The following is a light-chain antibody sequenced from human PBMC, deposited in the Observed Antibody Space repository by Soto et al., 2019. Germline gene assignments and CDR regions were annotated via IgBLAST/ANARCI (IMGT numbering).Light chain of an antibody. V-gene: IGLV2-14*01. CDR3: SSYTSSNNYV. J-gene: IGLJ1*01. CDR2: EVS. Sequence: QSVLTQPASVSGSPGQTITLSCTGTSSDVGGYNYVSWYQQHPGKAPKLMIYEVSKRPSEVFNRFSGSKSGNTASLTIPGLQAEDEADYYCSSYTSSNNYVFGTGTKVTVL. CDR1: SSDVGGYNY.